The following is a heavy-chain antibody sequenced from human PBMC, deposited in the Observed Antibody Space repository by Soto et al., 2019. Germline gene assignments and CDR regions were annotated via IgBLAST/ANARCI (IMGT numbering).Heavy chain of an antibody. V-gene: IGHV3-23*01. Sequence: GGSLRLSCAASGFTFSNDAMSWVRQAPGKGLEWVSGISNSGTSTYYADSVKDRFTISRDNSKNTLSLEVNSLRAEDTAVYYCVRGWHQLKNWGQGTLVTVSS. J-gene: IGHJ4*02. CDR1: GFTFSNDA. CDR3: VRGWHQLKN. CDR2: ISNSGTST. D-gene: IGHD2-2*01.